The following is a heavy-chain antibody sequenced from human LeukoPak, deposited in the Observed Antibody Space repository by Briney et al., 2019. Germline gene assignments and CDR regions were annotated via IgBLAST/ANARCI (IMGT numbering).Heavy chain of an antibody. CDR3: ARGFAD. CDR2: IKRGDSDA. V-gene: IGHV5-51*01. J-gene: IGHJ4*02. CDR1: GYAFTNYW. Sequence: GESLRISCKGSGYAFTNYWVGWVRPMTGKGREWRGIIKRGDSDARYSTSFQGLVTISVDRSIDTAYLQWSSLKATDTAMYYCARGFADWGQGTLVTVSS.